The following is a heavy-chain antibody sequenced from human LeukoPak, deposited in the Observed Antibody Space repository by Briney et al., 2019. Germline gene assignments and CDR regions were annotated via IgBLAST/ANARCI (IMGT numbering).Heavy chain of an antibody. CDR1: GYTFTSYY. CDR3: ARDLRYCRGGSCGGLGDY. V-gene: IGHV1-46*01. J-gene: IGHJ4*02. CDR2: INPSGGST. D-gene: IGHD2-15*01. Sequence: ASVKVSCKASGYTFTSYYIHWVRQAPGQGLEWMGIINPSGGSTSYAQKFQGRVTMTRDTSTSTVYMDLSSLRSEDTAVYYCARDLRYCRGGSCGGLGDYWGQGTLVTVSS.